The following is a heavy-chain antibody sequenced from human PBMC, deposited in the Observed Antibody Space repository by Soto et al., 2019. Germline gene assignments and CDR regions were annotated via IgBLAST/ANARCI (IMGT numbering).Heavy chain of an antibody. J-gene: IGHJ4*02. CDR1: GFTFSSYA. D-gene: IGHD3-22*01. Sequence: LRLSCAASGFTFSSYAMSWVRQAPGKGLEWVSAISGSGGSTYYADSVKGRFTISRANSKNTLYLQMNSLRAEDTAVYYCAKGAYYDSSGYYPLFDYWGQGTLVTVSS. V-gene: IGHV3-23*01. CDR3: AKGAYYDSSGYYPLFDY. CDR2: ISGSGGST.